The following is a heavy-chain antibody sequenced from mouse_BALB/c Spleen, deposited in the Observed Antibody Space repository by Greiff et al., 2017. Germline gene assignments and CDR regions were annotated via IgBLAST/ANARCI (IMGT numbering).Heavy chain of an antibody. D-gene: IGHD2-1*01. Sequence: VQLQQSGAELVRPGPSVPISCTAAGFTFPHYCISWVKQRPGHGLGWIGDIYPGGGYTNYNEKFKGKATLTADTSSSTAYMQLSSLTSEDSAIYYGAVYYGNYESYAMDDGGQGTSVTVAA. CDR2: IYPGGGYT. J-gene: IGHJ4*01. CDR3: AVYYGNYESYAMDD. V-gene: IGHV1-63*02. CDR1: GFTFPHYC.